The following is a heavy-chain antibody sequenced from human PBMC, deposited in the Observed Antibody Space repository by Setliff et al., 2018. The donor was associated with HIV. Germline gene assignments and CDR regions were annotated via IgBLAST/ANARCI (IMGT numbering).Heavy chain of an antibody. V-gene: IGHV3-23*01. D-gene: IGHD6-19*01. Sequence: PGESLKISCAANGFSFSSYAMSWVRQAPGKGLEWVSGIGGSGGSTYYAGSVKGRFTISRDYSKNTLYLQMSSLRAEDSAVYYCAKSASWDLRGWLHWGQGTLVTVS. J-gene: IGHJ4*02. CDR3: AKSASWDLRGWLH. CDR1: GFSFSSYA. CDR2: IGGSGGST.